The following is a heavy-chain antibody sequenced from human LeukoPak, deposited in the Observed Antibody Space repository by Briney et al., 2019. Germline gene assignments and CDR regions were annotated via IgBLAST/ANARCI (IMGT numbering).Heavy chain of an antibody. Sequence: PSQTLSLASTLSGASISSGGYYWSWIRQHPGKGLEGIGYIYYSRSTYYNPPLKSRVTISVDTSKNQFSLKLSSVTAADTAVYYCARVPDCGGDRACYYYGMDFWGQGTTVTVSS. D-gene: IGHD2-21*01. J-gene: IGHJ6*02. CDR1: GASISSGGYY. CDR2: IYYSRST. V-gene: IGHV4-31*03. CDR3: ARVPDCGGDRACYYYGMDF.